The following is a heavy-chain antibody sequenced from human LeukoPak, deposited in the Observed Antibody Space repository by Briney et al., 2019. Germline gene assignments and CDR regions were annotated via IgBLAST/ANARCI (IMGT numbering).Heavy chain of an antibody. CDR3: ARDLYYYGSGNFVPGFPDY. CDR2: ISSSRSNTI. D-gene: IGHD3-10*01. Sequence: GGSLRLSCAASGLTFSNYAMNWVRQAPGKGLEWVSYISSSRSNTIYYADSVKGRFTISRDDAKNSLYLQMNSLRAEDTAVYYCARDLYYYGSGNFVPGFPDYWGQGTLVTVSS. V-gene: IGHV3-48*04. J-gene: IGHJ4*02. CDR1: GLTFSNYA.